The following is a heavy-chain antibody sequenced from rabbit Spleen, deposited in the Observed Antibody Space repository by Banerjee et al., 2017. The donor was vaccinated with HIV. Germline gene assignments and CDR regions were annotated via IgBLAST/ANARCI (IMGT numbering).Heavy chain of an antibody. J-gene: IGHJ6*01. V-gene: IGHV1S45*01. Sequence: QQQLEESGGGLVKPGDSLPLTCTASGFSFSSPHYICWVRQAPGKGLEWIACTWVESSDSAFYASWATGRFTIAKTSSTTVALQMTSLTAADTATYFCVRDRADIGGDYGPYDFDFWGPGTLVTVS. D-gene: IGHD2-1*01. CDR2: TWVESSDSA. CDR3: VRDRADIGGDYGPYDFDF. CDR1: GFSFSSPHY.